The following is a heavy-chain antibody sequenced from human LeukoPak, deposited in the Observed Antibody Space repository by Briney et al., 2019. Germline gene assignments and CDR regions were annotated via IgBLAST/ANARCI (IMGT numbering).Heavy chain of an antibody. CDR3: ARDTVSYYYDSSGYPRFDP. CDR1: GGTFSSYA. J-gene: IGHJ5*02. D-gene: IGHD3-22*01. CDR2: IIPIFGTA. Sequence: SVNVSCKASGGTFSSYAISWVRQAPGQGLEWMGGIIPIFGTANYAQKFQGRVTITADESTSTAYMELSSLRSEDTAVYYCARDTVSYYYDSSGYPRFDPWGQGTLVTVSS. V-gene: IGHV1-69*13.